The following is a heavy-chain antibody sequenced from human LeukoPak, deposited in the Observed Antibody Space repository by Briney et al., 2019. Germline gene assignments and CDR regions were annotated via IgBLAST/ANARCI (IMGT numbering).Heavy chain of an antibody. CDR3: ARHNYGYDY. CDR1: GFTFRSYW. J-gene: IGHJ4*02. D-gene: IGHD3-10*01. V-gene: IGHV3-74*01. CDR2: IHSDGSST. Sequence: GGSLRLSCAASGFTFRSYWMHWVRQAPGKGLVWVSHIHSDGSSTSYADSVQGRFTISRDNAKNTLYLQMNSLRAEDRAVYYCARHNYGYDYWGQGTLVTVSS.